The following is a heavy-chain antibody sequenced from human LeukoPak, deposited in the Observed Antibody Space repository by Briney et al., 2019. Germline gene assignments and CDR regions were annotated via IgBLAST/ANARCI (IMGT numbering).Heavy chain of an antibody. CDR1: GDSISSTSYY. CDR2: IYYSGST. J-gene: IGHJ4*02. Sequence: SETLSLTCTVSGDSISSTSYYWGWIRQPPGKGLEWIGNIYYSGSTYYNPSLKSRVTISIDTSKNQFSLSLNSVTAADTAVYYCARPPYGDYLIFDSWGQGTLVTVSS. CDR3: ARPPYGDYLIFDS. D-gene: IGHD4-17*01. V-gene: IGHV4-39*01.